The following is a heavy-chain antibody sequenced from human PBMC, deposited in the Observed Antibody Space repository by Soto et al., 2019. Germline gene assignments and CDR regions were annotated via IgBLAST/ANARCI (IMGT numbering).Heavy chain of an antibody. CDR2: ISAYNGNT. CDR3: ARDPHIAVAGTIFDY. Sequence: ASVKVSFKASGYTFTSYGISWVRQAPGQGLEWMGWISAYNGNTNYAQKLQGRVTMTTDTSTSTAYMELRSLRSDDTAVYYCARDPHIAVAGTIFDYWGQGTLVTVSS. CDR1: GYTFTSYG. J-gene: IGHJ4*02. D-gene: IGHD6-19*01. V-gene: IGHV1-18*01.